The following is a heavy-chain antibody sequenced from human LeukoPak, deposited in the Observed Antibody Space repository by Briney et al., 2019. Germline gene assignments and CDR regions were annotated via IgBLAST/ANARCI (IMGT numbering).Heavy chain of an antibody. J-gene: IGHJ5*02. D-gene: IGHD2-15*01. V-gene: IGHV4-39*01. CDR1: GASISTNNYY. CDR2: ISYSGIT. CDR3: AKRDPVVGYH. Sequence: SETLSLTCTVSGASISTNNYYWGWIRRPPGKGLEWIASISYSGITYCNPSLKSRVTISLDTSKNQFSLKVSSVTAADTAMYYCAKRDPVVGYHWGQGTLVTVSS.